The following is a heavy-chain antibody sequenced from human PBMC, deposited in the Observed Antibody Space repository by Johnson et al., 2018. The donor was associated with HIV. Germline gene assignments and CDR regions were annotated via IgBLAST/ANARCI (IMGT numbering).Heavy chain of an antibody. V-gene: IGHV3-20*04. D-gene: IGHD3-16*02. CDR1: GFTFDDYD. Sequence: MQLVESGGGVVRPGGSLRLSCVASGFTFDDYDMTWVRQAPWKGLEWVSGINWNGASPGYSDSVKGRFTISRDNSKNTLYLQMNSLRAEDTAVYYCATISVIPSRVNDAFDIWGQGTMVTVSS. J-gene: IGHJ3*02. CDR3: ATISVIPSRVNDAFDI. CDR2: INWNGASP.